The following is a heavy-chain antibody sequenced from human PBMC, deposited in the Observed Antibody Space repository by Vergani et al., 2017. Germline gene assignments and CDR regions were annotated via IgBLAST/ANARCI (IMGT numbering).Heavy chain of an antibody. V-gene: IGHV4-39*01. CDR3: ARHSTVEWLVKLGWIDP. CDR2: IYYSGST. CDR1: GASIRSSNYY. J-gene: IGHJ5*02. D-gene: IGHD6-19*01. Sequence: QLQLQESGPGLVKPSATLSLTCSVSGASIRSSNYYWGWIRQPPGKELEWIASIYYSGSTYYNPSLKSRVTISVDTSKNQSSLQLSSVTAADTAVYFCARHSTVEWLVKLGWIDPWGQGILVTVSS.